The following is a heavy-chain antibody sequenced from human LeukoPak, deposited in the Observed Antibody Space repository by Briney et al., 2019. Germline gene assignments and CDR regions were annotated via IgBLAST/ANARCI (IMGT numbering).Heavy chain of an antibody. D-gene: IGHD3-3*01. Sequence: GGSLRLSCAASGFTFSSYGMHWVRQAPGKGLEWVAVIWYDGSNKYYADSVKGRFTISRDNSKNTLYLQMNSLRAKDTAVYYCARGSIEYYDFWSGFDYWGQGTLVTVSS. CDR3: ARGSIEYYDFWSGFDY. CDR1: GFTFSSYG. J-gene: IGHJ4*02. CDR2: IWYDGSNK. V-gene: IGHV3-33*01.